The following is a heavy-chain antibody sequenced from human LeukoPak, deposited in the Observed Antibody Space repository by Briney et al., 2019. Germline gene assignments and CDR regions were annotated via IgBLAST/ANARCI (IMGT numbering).Heavy chain of an antibody. Sequence: GGSLRLSCAASGFTVSSNYMSWVRQAPGKGLEWVSVIYSGGSTYYADSVKGRFTISRDNSKNTLYLQMNSLRAEDTALYYCAKDGRGGYSYGSYFDSWGQGILVTVSS. V-gene: IGHV3-53*01. CDR3: AKDGRGGYSYGSYFDS. CDR1: GFTVSSNY. CDR2: IYSGGST. J-gene: IGHJ4*02. D-gene: IGHD5-18*01.